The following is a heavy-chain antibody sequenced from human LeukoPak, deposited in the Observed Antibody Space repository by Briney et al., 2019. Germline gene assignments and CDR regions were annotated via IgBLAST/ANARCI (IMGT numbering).Heavy chain of an antibody. CDR1: GGSIGSYY. J-gene: IGHJ3*02. D-gene: IGHD3-22*01. V-gene: IGHV4-4*07. CDR2: ISSSGST. Sequence: SETLSLTCTVSGGSIGSYYWSWIRQPAGKGLEWIGRISSSGSTNYNPSLKSRVTISVDTSKNQFSLKLSSVAAADTAVYFCARGPYSYDSSGAFDIWGQGTMVTVSS. CDR3: ARGPYSYDSSGAFDI.